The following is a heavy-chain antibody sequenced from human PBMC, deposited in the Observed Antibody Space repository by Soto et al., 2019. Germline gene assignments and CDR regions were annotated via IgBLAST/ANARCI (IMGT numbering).Heavy chain of an antibody. CDR2: INPSGGST. J-gene: IGHJ6*03. CDR1: GYTFTSYY. V-gene: IGHV1-46*03. CDR3: AKSGPPNCSGGSCYSLAYYYYYMDV. Sequence: ASVKVSCKASGYTFTSYYMHWVRQAPGQGLEWMGIINPSGGSTSYAQKFQGRVTMTRDTSTSTVYMELSSLRSEDTAVYYCAKSGPPNCSGGSCYSLAYYYYYMDVWGKGTTVTVSS. D-gene: IGHD2-15*01.